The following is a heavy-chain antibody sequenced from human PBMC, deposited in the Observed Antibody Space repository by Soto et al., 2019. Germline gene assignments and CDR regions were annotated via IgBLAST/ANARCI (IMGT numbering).Heavy chain of an antibody. CDR2: ISAYNGNT. D-gene: IGHD3-16*02. CDR1: GYTFTSYG. Sequence: XSVKVSCKASGYTFTSYGISWVRQAPGQGLEWMGWISAYNGNTNYAQKLQGRVTMTTDTSTSTAYMELRSLRSDDTAVYYCARVPMITFGGVIVSKGPFDYWGQGTLVTVSS. V-gene: IGHV1-18*01. CDR3: ARVPMITFGGVIVSKGPFDY. J-gene: IGHJ4*02.